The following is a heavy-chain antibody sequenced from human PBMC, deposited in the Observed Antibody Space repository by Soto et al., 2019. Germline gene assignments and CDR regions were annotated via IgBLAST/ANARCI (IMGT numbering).Heavy chain of an antibody. Sequence: EVQLLESGGGLVQPGGSLRLSCAASGFTFSTYAMTWVRQALGKGLERVSVITDSGGSTYYADSVKGRFTISRDNSKNTLYLQMNSLRAEDTAVYYCAKLAGSGYYYPIDYWGQGTLVTVS. J-gene: IGHJ4*02. CDR1: GFTFSTYA. CDR2: ITDSGGST. D-gene: IGHD3-22*01. CDR3: AKLAGSGYYYPIDY. V-gene: IGHV3-23*01.